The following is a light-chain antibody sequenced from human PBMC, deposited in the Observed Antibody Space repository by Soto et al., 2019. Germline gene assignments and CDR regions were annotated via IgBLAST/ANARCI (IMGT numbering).Light chain of an antibody. V-gene: IGLV2-14*01. Sequence: QSVLTQPASVSGSPGQSINISCPGTSSDAGGYNYVSCYQQHPGKAPKLMIYEVSNRPSGVSNRFSGSKSGNTASLTISGLQAEDEADYYCSSYTSSSTPYVFGTGTKLTVL. CDR2: EVS. J-gene: IGLJ1*01. CDR1: SSDAGGYNY. CDR3: SSYTSSSTPYV.